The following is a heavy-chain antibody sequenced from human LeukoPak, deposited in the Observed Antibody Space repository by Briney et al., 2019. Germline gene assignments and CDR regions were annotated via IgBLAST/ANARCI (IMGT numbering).Heavy chain of an antibody. CDR2: IKEDGSEI. V-gene: IGHV3-7*01. J-gene: IGHJ4*02. CDR3: ARDRGYSTFDY. Sequence: GGSLRFSCAASAFTFSNYWMSWVRQAPGKGLEWVANIKEDGSEINYVDSVKGRFTISRDNAKNSLYLQMNSLRVDDTAVYYCARDRGYSTFDYWGQGTLVTVSS. CDR1: AFTFSNYW. D-gene: IGHD4-23*01.